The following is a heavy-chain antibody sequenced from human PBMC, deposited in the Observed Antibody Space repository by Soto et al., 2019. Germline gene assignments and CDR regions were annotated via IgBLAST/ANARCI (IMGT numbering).Heavy chain of an antibody. J-gene: IGHJ6*02. Sequence: GGSLRLSCVASGFTFSGSAMHWVRRASGKGLEWVGRIRSKANSYATAYAASVKGRFTISRDDSKNTAYLQMNSLKTEDTAVYYCTSLSYVYYGMDVWGQGTTVTVSS. CDR2: IRSKANSYAT. V-gene: IGHV3-73*01. D-gene: IGHD3-16*01. CDR1: GFTFSGSA. CDR3: TSLSYVYYGMDV.